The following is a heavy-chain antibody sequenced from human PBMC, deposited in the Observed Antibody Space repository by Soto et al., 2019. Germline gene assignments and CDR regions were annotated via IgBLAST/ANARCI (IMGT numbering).Heavy chain of an antibody. CDR2: ISASNGNT. Sequence: QVQLVQSGAEVKKPGASVKVSCKASGYTVTSYGISWVRQAPGQGLEWMGWISASNGNTNYAQKLQGRVTMITDTSTSTAYIELRSRRTDDTAVCACARLGDLDAFDIWGQGTMVTVSS. CDR3: ARLGDLDAFDI. V-gene: IGHV1-18*01. D-gene: IGHD4-17*01. J-gene: IGHJ3*02. CDR1: GYTVTSYG.